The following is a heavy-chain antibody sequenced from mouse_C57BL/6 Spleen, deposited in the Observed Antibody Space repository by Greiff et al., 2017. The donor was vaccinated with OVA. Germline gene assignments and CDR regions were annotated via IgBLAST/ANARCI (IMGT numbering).Heavy chain of an antibody. CDR1: GFSLTSYG. Sequence: VKLVESGPGLVQPSQSLSITCTVSGFSLTSYGVHWVRQSPGKGLEWLGVIWRGGSTDYNAAFMSRLSITKDNSKSQVFFKMNSLQADDTAIYYCAKSRGYGYAMDYWGQGTSVTVSS. CDR2: IWRGGST. CDR3: AKSRGYGYAMDY. V-gene: IGHV2-5*01. J-gene: IGHJ4*01. D-gene: IGHD2-2*01.